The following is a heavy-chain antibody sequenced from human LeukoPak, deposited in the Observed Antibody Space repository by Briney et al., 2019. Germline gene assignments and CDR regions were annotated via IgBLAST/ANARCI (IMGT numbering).Heavy chain of an antibody. D-gene: IGHD6-19*01. CDR3: ARVSASGWYHWCDP. Sequence: SETLSLTCTVSGCTISSSSYYWDWLGQPPGKGREWNRNTYYSRTSYDNPALKSLVTISVDTSKNLFFLKLSAETAAAIALYFCARVSASGWYHWCDPWGQGALVTVSS. V-gene: IGHV4-39*07. J-gene: IGHJ5*02. CDR2: TYYSRTS. CDR1: GCTISSSSYY.